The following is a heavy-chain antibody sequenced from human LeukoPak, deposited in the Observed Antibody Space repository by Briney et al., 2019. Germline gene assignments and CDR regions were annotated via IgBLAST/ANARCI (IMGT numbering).Heavy chain of an antibody. V-gene: IGHV3-23*01. CDR2: ISDSGGNT. CDR1: GFTFSTYG. Sequence: GRSLRLSCAASGFTFSTYGMHWVRQAPGKGLEWVLVISDSGGNTYYADSVKGRFTISRDNSKNTLYLQMNSLRAEDTAVYYCAKLKRLVAGGGLDYWGQGTLVTVSS. D-gene: IGHD6-19*01. J-gene: IGHJ4*02. CDR3: AKLKRLVAGGGLDY.